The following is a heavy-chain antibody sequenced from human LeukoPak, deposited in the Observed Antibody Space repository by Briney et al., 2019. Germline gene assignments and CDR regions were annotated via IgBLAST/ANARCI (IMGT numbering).Heavy chain of an antibody. Sequence: GGSLRLSCAASGFTFSSYAMSWVRQAPGKGLEWVSAISGSGGSTYYADSVKGRFTISRDNSKNTLYLQMNSLRAEDTAVYYCARSWGSSWYGTTFDYWGQGTLVTVSS. CDR1: GFTFSSYA. D-gene: IGHD6-13*01. CDR2: ISGSGGST. CDR3: ARSWGSSWYGTTFDY. J-gene: IGHJ4*02. V-gene: IGHV3-23*01.